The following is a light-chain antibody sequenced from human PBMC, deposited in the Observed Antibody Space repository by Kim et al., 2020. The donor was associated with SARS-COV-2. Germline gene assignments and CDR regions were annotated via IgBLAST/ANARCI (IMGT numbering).Light chain of an antibody. CDR1: QSVSSY. V-gene: IGKV3-11*01. Sequence: EIVLTQSPATLSLSPGDRATLSCRASQSVSSYLAWYQQKPGQAPRLLIYDASNRATGIPARFSGSGSGTDFTLTISSLEPEDFAVYYCQQRSNWPQGYTFGQGTKLEI. CDR2: DAS. J-gene: IGKJ2*01. CDR3: QQRSNWPQGYT.